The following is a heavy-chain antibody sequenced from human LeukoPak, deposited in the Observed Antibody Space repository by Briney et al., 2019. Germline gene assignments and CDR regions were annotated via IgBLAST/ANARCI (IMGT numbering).Heavy chain of an antibody. D-gene: IGHD6-13*01. CDR2: ISVYNGNT. CDR1: GYTFSNYG. J-gene: IGHJ4*02. Sequence: ASVKVSCKASGYTFSNYGISWVRQAPGQGLEWMGWISVYNGNTKYAQKLQGRVTMTTDTSTNTAYMELRSLRSDDTAVYYCARHPIAAFTFGYWGQGTLVTVSS. CDR3: ARHPIAAFTFGY. V-gene: IGHV1-18*01.